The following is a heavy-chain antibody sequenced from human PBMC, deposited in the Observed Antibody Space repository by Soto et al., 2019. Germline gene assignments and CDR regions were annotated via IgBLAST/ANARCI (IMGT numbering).Heavy chain of an antibody. D-gene: IGHD4-17*01. CDR3: ARDLEATVTTSYYYYGMDV. Sequence: QVQLVQSGAEVKKPGASVKVSCKASGYTFTGYYMHWVRQAPGQGLEWMGWIHPNSGGTNYAQKFQGRVTMTRDTSISTAYMELSRLRSDDTAVYYCARDLEATVTTSYYYYGMDVWGQGTTVTVSS. J-gene: IGHJ6*02. V-gene: IGHV1-2*02. CDR1: GYTFTGYY. CDR2: IHPNSGGT.